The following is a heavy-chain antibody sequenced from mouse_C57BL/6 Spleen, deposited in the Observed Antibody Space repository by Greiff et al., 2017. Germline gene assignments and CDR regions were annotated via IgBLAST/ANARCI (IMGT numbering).Heavy chain of an antibody. J-gene: IGHJ1*03. CDR3: ARRLGTGYWYFDV. CDR2: IDPSDSYT. D-gene: IGHD4-1*01. Sequence: QVQLQQPGAELVMPGASVKLSCKASGYTFTSYWMHWVKQRPGQGLEWIGEIDPSDSYTNYNQKFKGKSTLTVDKSSSTAYMQLSSLTSVDSAVYDVARRLGTGYWYFDVWGTGTTVTVSS. CDR1: GYTFTSYW. V-gene: IGHV1-69*01.